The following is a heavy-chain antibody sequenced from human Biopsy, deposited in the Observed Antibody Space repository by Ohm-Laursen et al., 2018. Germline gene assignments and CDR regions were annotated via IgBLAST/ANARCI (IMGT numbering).Heavy chain of an antibody. CDR2: IYYRGNT. Sequence: SETLSLTCTVSGGSISSYYWSWIRQPPGKGLEWIGNIYYRGNTNYSPSLKSRVTISLDTSKNQFSLKLNSVTATDTAVYYCARRLPLRGYAFDVWGQGTRVTVSS. CDR3: ARRLPLRGYAFDV. V-gene: IGHV4-59*08. J-gene: IGHJ3*01. CDR1: GGSISSYY. D-gene: IGHD3-10*01.